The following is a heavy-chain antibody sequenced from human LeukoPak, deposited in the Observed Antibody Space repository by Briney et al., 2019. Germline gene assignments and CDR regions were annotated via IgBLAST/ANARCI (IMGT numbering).Heavy chain of an antibody. Sequence: SETLSLTCTVSGGSISSGSYYWSWIRQPAGKGLEWIGRIYTSGSTNYNPSLKSRVTISVDTSKNQFSLKLSSVTAADTAVYYCARGLYCSSTSCYEDYWGQGTLVTVSS. CDR1: GGSISSGSYY. CDR2: IYTSGST. D-gene: IGHD2-2*01. V-gene: IGHV4-61*02. CDR3: ARGLYCSSTSCYEDY. J-gene: IGHJ4*02.